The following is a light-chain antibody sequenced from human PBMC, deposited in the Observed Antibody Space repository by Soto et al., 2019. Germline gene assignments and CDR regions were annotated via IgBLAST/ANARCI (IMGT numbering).Light chain of an antibody. CDR2: RDY. V-gene: IGLV3-9*01. CDR3: QVWDSTTFVV. Sequence: SYELTQPLSVSVALGQTARITCGGNNIGSKNVHWYQQKPGQAPVLVIYRDYNRPSGIPERFSDSNSGNTATLTISRAQAGDEADYYCQVWDSTTFVVFGGGTKVTVL. J-gene: IGLJ2*01. CDR1: NIGSKN.